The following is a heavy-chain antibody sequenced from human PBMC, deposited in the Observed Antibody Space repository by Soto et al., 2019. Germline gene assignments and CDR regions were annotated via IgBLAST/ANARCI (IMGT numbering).Heavy chain of an antibody. Sequence: SETQFLTSAVYGGSCSGYDWSWIRQPPGKGLEWIGEINHSGSTNYNPSLKSRVTISVDTSKNQFSLKLSSVTAADTAVYYCARADNCSGGSCYGWFDPWGQGTLVTVSS. CDR3: ARADNCSGGSCYGWFDP. CDR1: GGSCSGYD. D-gene: IGHD2-15*01. J-gene: IGHJ5*02. CDR2: INHSGST. V-gene: IGHV4-34*01.